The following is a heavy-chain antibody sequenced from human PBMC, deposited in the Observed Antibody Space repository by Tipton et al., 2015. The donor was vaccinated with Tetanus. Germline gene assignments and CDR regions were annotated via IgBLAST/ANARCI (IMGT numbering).Heavy chain of an antibody. V-gene: IGHV3-23*01. J-gene: IGHJ4*02. Sequence: SLRLSCEASGFTFGRYPMAWVRQAPGKGLEWVSGIAGTAGSTYYRDSVRGRFTVSRDNVGNTLYLQMNGLRAEDTARYYCAKAKTWASLWFGDVWGPGTLVAVSS. D-gene: IGHD3-10*01. CDR2: IAGTAGST. CDR3: AKAKTWASLWFGDV. CDR1: GFTFGRYP.